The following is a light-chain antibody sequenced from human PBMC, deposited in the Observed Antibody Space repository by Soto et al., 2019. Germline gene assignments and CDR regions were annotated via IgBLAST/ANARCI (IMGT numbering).Light chain of an antibody. CDR3: MQNTHWPRT. CDR2: KVS. J-gene: IGKJ1*01. CDR1: QSLVYKDGNTY. Sequence: DVVMTQSPLSLPVALGQPASLSCRSSQSLVYKDGNTYLHGVQQRPGQSPRRLISKVSKRDSGVPDSFSGSASDTDFTLKISRVEAEDVGVYYCMQNTHWPRTFGQGTKVEIK. V-gene: IGKV2-30*01.